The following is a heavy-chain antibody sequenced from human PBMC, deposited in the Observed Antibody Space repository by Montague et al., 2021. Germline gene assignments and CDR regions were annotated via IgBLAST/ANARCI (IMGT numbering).Heavy chain of an antibody. Sequence: SLRLSCPASGFTFSNYWMHWVRQAPGKGLVWVSHIKYDGSRAGYADSVTGRFTISRDNAKNTLYLQMNSLRVDDTAVYYCASTAFAAALDPWGQGTLVTVSS. V-gene: IGHV3-74*01. CDR3: ASTAFAAALDP. J-gene: IGHJ5*02. CDR2: IKYDGSRA. CDR1: GFTFSNYW. D-gene: IGHD6-25*01.